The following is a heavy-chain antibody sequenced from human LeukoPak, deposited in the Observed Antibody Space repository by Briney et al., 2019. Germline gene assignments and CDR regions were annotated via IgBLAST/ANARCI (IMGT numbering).Heavy chain of an antibody. J-gene: IGHJ4*02. D-gene: IGHD3-16*01. Sequence: PGRSLRLCCVASGFTFSSYGMHWVRQAPGEGLEWVAVISDDGSKKYYVDSVKGRFTISRDNSKNTLYLQMNSLRAEDTAVYYCAKDGQGLTYYFDYWGQGTLVTVSS. CDR1: GFTFSSYG. CDR3: AKDGQGLTYYFDY. V-gene: IGHV3-30*18. CDR2: ISDDGSKK.